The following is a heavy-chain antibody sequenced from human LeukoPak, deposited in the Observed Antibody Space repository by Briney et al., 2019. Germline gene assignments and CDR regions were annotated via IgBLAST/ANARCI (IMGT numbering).Heavy chain of an antibody. CDR2: ISGSGGST. J-gene: IGHJ6*04. CDR3: AELGITMIGGV. V-gene: IGHV3-23*01. CDR1: EFTFSTYA. D-gene: IGHD3-10*02. Sequence: PGGSLRLSCAASEFTFSTYAMNWVRQAPGKGLEWVSAISGSGGSTYYADSVKGRFTISRDNAKNSLYLQMNSLRAEDTAVYYCAELGITMIGGVWGKGTTVTISS.